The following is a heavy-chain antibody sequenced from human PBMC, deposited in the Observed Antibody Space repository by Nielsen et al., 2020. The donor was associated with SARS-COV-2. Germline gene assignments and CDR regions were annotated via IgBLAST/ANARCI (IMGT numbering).Heavy chain of an antibody. CDR3: AKAHYDSSGYYYPYFDY. D-gene: IGHD3-22*01. CDR1: GSTVSSNY. Sequence: GGSLRLSCAASGSTVSSNYMSWVRQAPGKGLEWVSVIYSGGSSTYYADSVKGRFTISRDNSKNTLYLQMNSLRAEDTAVYYCAKAHYDSSGYYYPYFDYWGQGTLVTVSS. V-gene: IGHV3-23*03. J-gene: IGHJ4*02. CDR2: IYSGGSST.